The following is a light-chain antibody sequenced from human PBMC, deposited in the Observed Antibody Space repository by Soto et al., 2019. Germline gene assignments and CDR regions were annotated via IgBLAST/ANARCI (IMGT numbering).Light chain of an antibody. CDR1: SSDVGGYTY. CDR3: SSHTRSSTVV. CDR2: GVS. V-gene: IGLV2-14*01. J-gene: IGLJ2*01. Sequence: QSALPQPASVSGSPGQSITISCTGTSSDVGGYTYVAWYQQHPGKAPKLLIYGVSNRPSGASHRFSGSKSGNTAPLTISGLQAEDGADYYCSSHTRSSTVVFGGGTKLTVL.